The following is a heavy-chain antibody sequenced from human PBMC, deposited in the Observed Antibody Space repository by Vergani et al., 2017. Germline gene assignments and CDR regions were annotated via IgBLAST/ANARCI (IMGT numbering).Heavy chain of an antibody. D-gene: IGHD5-12*01. Sequence: EVQLLESGGGLVQPGGSLRLSCEASGFSFPGYAMSWVRQAPGKGLEWVSSVSGSSATPYYADSVKGRFIISRDNSKNTRHLQMNSLRADDTAVYFCTKGSRGYTGYFFDYWGQGTLATVSS. CDR1: GFSFPGYA. V-gene: IGHV3-23*01. CDR3: TKGSRGYTGYFFDY. CDR2: VSGSSATP. J-gene: IGHJ4*02.